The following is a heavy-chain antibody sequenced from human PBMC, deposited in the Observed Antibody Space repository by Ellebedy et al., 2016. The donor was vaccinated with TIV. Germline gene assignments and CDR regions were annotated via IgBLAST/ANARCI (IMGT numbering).Heavy chain of an antibody. J-gene: IGHJ5*02. CDR1: GYTFTSYG. Sequence: ASVKVSCKASGYTFTSYGISWVRQAPGQGLEWMGWISAYNGNTNYAQKLQGRVTMTTDTSTSTAYMELRSLRSDDTAVYYCARVPLTIFGVVITKYNWFDPWGQGTLVTVSS. CDR3: ARVPLTIFGVVITKYNWFDP. CDR2: ISAYNGNT. D-gene: IGHD3-3*01. V-gene: IGHV1-18*01.